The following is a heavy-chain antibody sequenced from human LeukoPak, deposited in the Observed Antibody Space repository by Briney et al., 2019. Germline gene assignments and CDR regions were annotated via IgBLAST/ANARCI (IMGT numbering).Heavy chain of an antibody. CDR2: IHPGDSDT. J-gene: IGHJ4*02. CDR1: GYSFTSYW. D-gene: IGHD3-22*01. CDR3: ARRLKYYYDSSGYYSFDY. Sequence: GESLKISCKGSGYSFTSYWIGWVRQMPGKGLEWMGIIHPGDSDTRYSPSFQGQVTISADKSISTAYLQWSSLKASDTAMYYCARRLKYYYDSSGYYSFDYWGQGTLVTVSS. V-gene: IGHV5-51*01.